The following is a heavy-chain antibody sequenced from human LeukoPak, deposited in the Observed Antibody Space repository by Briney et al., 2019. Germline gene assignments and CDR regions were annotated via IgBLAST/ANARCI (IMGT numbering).Heavy chain of an antibody. D-gene: IGHD3-9*01. CDR2: ISGSGGST. CDR3: AKVGYDILTGYTYYFDY. J-gene: IGHJ4*02. CDR1: GFTFSSYA. Sequence: PGGSLRLSCAASGFTFSSYAMSWVRQAPGKGLEWVSAISGSGGSTYYADSVKGRFIISRDNSKNTLYLQMNSLRAEDTAVYYCAKVGYDILTGYTYYFDYWGQGTLVTVSS. V-gene: IGHV3-23*01.